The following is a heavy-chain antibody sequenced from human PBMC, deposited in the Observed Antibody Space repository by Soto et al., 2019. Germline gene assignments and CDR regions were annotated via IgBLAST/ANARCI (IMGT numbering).Heavy chain of an antibody. CDR3: ARGGFGSSWNWLDP. V-gene: IGHV4-59*01. D-gene: IGHD6-13*01. J-gene: IGHJ5*02. CDR1: GGSISSYY. Sequence: PSETLSLTCTVSGGSISSYYWSWIRQPPGKGLEWIGYIYYSGSTNYNPSLKSRVTISVDTSKNQFSLKLSSVTAADTAVYYCARGGFGSSWNWLDPWGQGTLVTVSS. CDR2: IYYSGST.